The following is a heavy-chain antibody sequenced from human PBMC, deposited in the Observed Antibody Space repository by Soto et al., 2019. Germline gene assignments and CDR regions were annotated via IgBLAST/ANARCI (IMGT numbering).Heavy chain of an antibody. V-gene: IGHV3-21*01. Sequence: GGSLRLSCAASGFTFSSYSMNWVRQAPGKGLEWVSSISSSSSYIYYADSVKGRFTISRDNAKNSLYLQMNSLRAEDTAVYYCARDVNLGVTMVRGVIITAETDYYYGMDVWGQGTTVTVSS. D-gene: IGHD3-10*01. CDR1: GFTFSSYS. J-gene: IGHJ6*02. CDR3: ARDVNLGVTMVRGVIITAETDYYYGMDV. CDR2: ISSSSSYI.